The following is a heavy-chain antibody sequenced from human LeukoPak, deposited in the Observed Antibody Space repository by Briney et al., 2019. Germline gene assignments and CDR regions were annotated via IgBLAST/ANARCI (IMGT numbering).Heavy chain of an antibody. CDR3: ARETFYYYDSSGYYGIFDY. Sequence: GGSLRLSCAASGFTFSSYAMHWVRQAPGKGLEWVAVISYDGSNKYYADSVKGRFTISRDNSKNTLYLQMNSLRAEDTAVYYCARETFYYYDSSGYYGIFDYWGQGTLVTVSS. D-gene: IGHD3-22*01. CDR1: GFTFSSYA. V-gene: IGHV3-30*14. CDR2: ISYDGSNK. J-gene: IGHJ4*02.